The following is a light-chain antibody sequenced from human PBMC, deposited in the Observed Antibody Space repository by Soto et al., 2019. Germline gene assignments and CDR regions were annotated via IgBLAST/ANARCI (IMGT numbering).Light chain of an antibody. CDR1: RSVSSS. Sequence: EIVLTQSPATLSLSPRERTTLFCRTRRSVSSSLAWYQQKPGQAPRLLIYDASNRATGIPARFSGGGSATDFTLTISSLAPEDSALYYCQHRSDWPPGATFGGGTKVEIK. V-gene: IGKV3-11*01. CDR3: QHRSDWPPGAT. J-gene: IGKJ4*01. CDR2: DAS.